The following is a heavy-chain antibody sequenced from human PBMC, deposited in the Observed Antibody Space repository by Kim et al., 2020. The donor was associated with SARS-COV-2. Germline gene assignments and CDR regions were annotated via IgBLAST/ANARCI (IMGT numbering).Heavy chain of an antibody. CDR1: GGSISSYY. V-gene: IGHV4-59*01. CDR2: IYYSGST. J-gene: IGHJ6*02. D-gene: IGHD3-10*01. Sequence: SETLSLTCTVSGGSISSYYWSWIRQPPGKGLEWIGYIYYSGSTNYNPSLKSRVTISVDTSKNQFSLKLSSVTAADTAVYYCARDVYGHYYGSGSWGGMDVWGQGTTVTVSS. CDR3: ARDVYGHYYGSGSWGGMDV.